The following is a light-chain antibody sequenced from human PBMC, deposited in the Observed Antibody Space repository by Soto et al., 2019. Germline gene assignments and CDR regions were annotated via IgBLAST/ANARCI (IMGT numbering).Light chain of an antibody. CDR2: LNSDGSH. CDR1: SGHSSYA. V-gene: IGLV4-69*01. Sequence: QPVLTQSPSASASLGASVKLTCTLSSGHSSYAIAWHQQQPEKGPRYLMKLNSDGSHSKGAGIPDRFSGSRSGAERYLTISSLQSEDAADYYCQTWGTGVVFGGGTKLTVL. CDR3: QTWGTGVV. J-gene: IGLJ2*01.